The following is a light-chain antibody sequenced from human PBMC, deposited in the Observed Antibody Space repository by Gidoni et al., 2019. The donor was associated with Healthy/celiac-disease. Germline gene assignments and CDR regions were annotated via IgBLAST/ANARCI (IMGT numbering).Light chain of an antibody. CDR2: WAS. CDR1: QGVLYSSNNKNY. CDR3: LQYYSTPFT. Sequence: DIVMTQSPDALAVAVRERATINCKSTQGVLYSSNNKNYLALYHQKPGQPPKLLIYWASTRESGVPVRFSGSGSGTDCTLTISSLHAEVVAVYYCLQYYSTPFTFGPGTKVDIK. J-gene: IGKJ3*01. V-gene: IGKV4-1*01.